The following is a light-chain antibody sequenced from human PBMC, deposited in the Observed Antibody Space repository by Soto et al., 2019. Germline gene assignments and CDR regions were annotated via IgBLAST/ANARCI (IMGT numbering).Light chain of an antibody. V-gene: IGLV1-44*01. CDR2: SSN. J-gene: IGLJ1*01. CDR3: ATWDDSLHGYV. CDR1: NANIGNNK. Sequence: VLTQPPSASTTPGQKVTISCSGSNANIGNNKVNWYQQLPGTAPKLLIYSSNQRPSGVPDRFSGSKAGTSASLAISGLQSEDEANYHCATWDDSLHGYVFGAGTKVTVL.